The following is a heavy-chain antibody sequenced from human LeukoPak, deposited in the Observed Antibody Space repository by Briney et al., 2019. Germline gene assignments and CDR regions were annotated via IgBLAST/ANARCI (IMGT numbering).Heavy chain of an antibody. J-gene: IGHJ4*02. CDR3: ARTSITIFGVVTTFDY. CDR1: GGSTSSSSYY. CDR2: IYYSGST. Sequence: PSETLSLTCTVSGGSTSSSSYYWGWIRQPPGKGLEWIGSIYYSGSTYYNPSLKSRVTISVDTSKNQFSLKLSSVTAADTAVYYCARTSITIFGVVTTFDYWGQGTLVTVSS. D-gene: IGHD3-3*01. V-gene: IGHV4-39*01.